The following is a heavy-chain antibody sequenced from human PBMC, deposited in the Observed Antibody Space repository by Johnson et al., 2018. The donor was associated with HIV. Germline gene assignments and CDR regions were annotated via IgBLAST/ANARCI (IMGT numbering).Heavy chain of an antibody. CDR1: GFTFDDYG. Sequence: MLLVESGGGVVRPGGSLRLSCAASGFTFDDYGMSWVRQAPGKGLEWVSGINWNGGSTGYAASVKGRFTISRDNAKNSLYLQMNSLRAEDTALYYCARDRFGSGRPNAFDIWGQGTMATVSS. CDR2: INWNGGST. J-gene: IGHJ3*02. CDR3: ARDRFGSGRPNAFDI. D-gene: IGHD3-10*01. V-gene: IGHV3-20*04.